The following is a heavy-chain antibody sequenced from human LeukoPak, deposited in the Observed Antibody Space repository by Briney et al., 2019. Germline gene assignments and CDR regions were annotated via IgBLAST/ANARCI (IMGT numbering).Heavy chain of an antibody. Sequence: GGSLRLSCAASGFTVSSNYMSWVRQAPGKGLEWVSVIYSGGSTYYADSVKGRFTISRDNSKNTLYLQMNSLRAEDTAVYYCAKGVFWSGYAFDIWGQGTMVTVSS. CDR1: GFTVSSNY. CDR3: AKGVFWSGYAFDI. CDR2: IYSGGST. D-gene: IGHD3-3*01. V-gene: IGHV3-53*01. J-gene: IGHJ3*02.